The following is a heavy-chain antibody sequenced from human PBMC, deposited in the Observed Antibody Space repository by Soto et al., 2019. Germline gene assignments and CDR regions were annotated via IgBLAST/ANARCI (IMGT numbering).Heavy chain of an antibody. D-gene: IGHD6-19*01. V-gene: IGHV3-23*01. CDR3: AAGSGWYPFDY. Sequence: GGSLRLSFASSRLTFSSYAVGWACQAPGKGLEWVSSISGGGGGSTFYADSVKGRFTLSRDNSKNTLYLQMNSLRAEDTAIYYCAAGSGWYPFDYWGQGTLVTVSS. CDR2: ISGGGGGST. CDR1: RLTFSSYA. J-gene: IGHJ4*02.